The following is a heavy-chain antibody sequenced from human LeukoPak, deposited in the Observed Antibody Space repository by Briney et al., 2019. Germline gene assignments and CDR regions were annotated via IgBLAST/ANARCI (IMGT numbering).Heavy chain of an antibody. J-gene: IGHJ4*02. CDR1: GFSFSSYW. V-gene: IGHV3-7*02. CDR2: IKGDGSDK. Sequence: PGGSLRLSCAASGFSFSSYWMTWVRQAPGKGLEWVANIKGDGSDKYYVDSVKGRFTISRVNAKNSLYLQMNSLRAEDTAVYYCTKYGDDDTPGLNWGQGTLVTVSS. D-gene: IGHD4-17*01. CDR3: TKYGDDDTPGLN.